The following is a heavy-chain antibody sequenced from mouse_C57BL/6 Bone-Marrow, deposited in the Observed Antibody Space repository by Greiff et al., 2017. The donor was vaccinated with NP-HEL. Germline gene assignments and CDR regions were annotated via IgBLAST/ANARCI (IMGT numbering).Heavy chain of an antibody. CDR2: ISSGGSYT. V-gene: IGHV5-6*01. J-gene: IGHJ2*01. Sequence: EVMLVESGGDLVKPGGSLKLSCAASGFTFSSYGMSWVRQTPDKRLEWVATISSGGSYTYYLDSVKGRFTISRDNAKNTLYLQMSSLKSEDTAMYYCARLLTEVDYWGQGTTLTVSS. CDR1: GFTFSSYG. D-gene: IGHD4-1*01. CDR3: ARLLTEVDY.